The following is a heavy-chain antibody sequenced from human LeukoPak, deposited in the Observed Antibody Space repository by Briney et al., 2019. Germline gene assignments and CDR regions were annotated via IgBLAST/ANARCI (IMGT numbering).Heavy chain of an antibody. CDR3: AKDLRLAVPETSFAY. CDR1: GFTFSSHA. J-gene: IGHJ4*02. CDR2: ISGIGGST. V-gene: IGHV3-23*01. D-gene: IGHD6-19*01. Sequence: PGGSLRLSCAASGFTFSSHAMSWVRQAPGKGLEWVSAISGIGGSTYYADSVMGRFTISRDNSKNTLYLQMNSLRAAHTAVHYCAKDLRLAVPETSFAYWGQGTLVTVPS.